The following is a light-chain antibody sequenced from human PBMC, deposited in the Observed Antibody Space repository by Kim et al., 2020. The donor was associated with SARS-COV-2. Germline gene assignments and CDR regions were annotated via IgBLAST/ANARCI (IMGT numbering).Light chain of an antibody. Sequence: PGKAATITCGGNNIGTKGVHWYQQRPGQAPILVIFFDSDRPSVIPERFSGSNSGNTAALTISRVEAGDEADYFCQVWDSASDQWVFGGGTQLTVL. CDR2: FDS. CDR1: NIGTKG. J-gene: IGLJ3*02. CDR3: QVWDSASDQWV. V-gene: IGLV3-21*01.